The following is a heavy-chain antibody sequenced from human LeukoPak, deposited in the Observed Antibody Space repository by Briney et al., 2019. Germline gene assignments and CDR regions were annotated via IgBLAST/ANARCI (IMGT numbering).Heavy chain of an antibody. CDR2: ITSSGGST. V-gene: IGHV3-23*01. CDR1: GFTFSSYS. Sequence: GGTLRLSCAASGFTFSSYSLSWVRQAPGKGLEWVSTITSSGGSTFYADSVRGRFSISRDNSKSTVHLQMNSLRADDTAVYYCASYDSSGSFFDYWGQGTLVTVSS. J-gene: IGHJ4*02. CDR3: ASYDSSGSFFDY. D-gene: IGHD3-22*01.